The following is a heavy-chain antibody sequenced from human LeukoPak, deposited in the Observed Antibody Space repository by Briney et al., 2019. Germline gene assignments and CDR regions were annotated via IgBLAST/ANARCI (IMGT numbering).Heavy chain of an antibody. CDR3: ARVSGATITTYYGMDV. Sequence: PSATLSLTCTVSGGSFSRYYWSWIRQPPGKGLEWIGNIHYSGSTNYNPSLKSRVTISIDTSKNQFSLRLSSVTAVDTAVYYCARVSGATITTYYGMDVWGQGTTVTVS. D-gene: IGHD5-12*01. CDR1: GGSFSRYY. J-gene: IGHJ6*02. V-gene: IGHV4-59*01. CDR2: IHYSGST.